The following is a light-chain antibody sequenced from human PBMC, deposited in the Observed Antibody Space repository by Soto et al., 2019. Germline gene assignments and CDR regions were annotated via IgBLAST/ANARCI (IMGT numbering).Light chain of an antibody. V-gene: IGKV3-15*01. Sequence: EIVMTQSPATLSVSPGERATLSCRASQSVSSNLAWYQQKPGQAPRLLIYGASTRATDVPARFSGSGSGTEFTLTISSLQSEDFAVYYCQQYNSWPRITFGQGTRLEIK. CDR3: QQYNSWPRIT. J-gene: IGKJ5*01. CDR2: GAS. CDR1: QSVSSN.